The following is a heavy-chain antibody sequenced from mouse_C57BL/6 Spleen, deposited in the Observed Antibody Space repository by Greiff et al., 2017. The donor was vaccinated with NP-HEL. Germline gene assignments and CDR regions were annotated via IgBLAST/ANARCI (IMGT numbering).Heavy chain of an antibody. CDR3: AIPSYYSNYEDAMDY. V-gene: IGHV1-74*01. D-gene: IGHD2-5*01. CDR2: IHPSDSDT. J-gene: IGHJ4*01. CDR1: GYTFTSYW. Sequence: QVQLQQPGAELVKPGASVKVSCKASGYTFTSYWMHWVKQRPGQGLEWIGRIHPSDSDTNYNQKFKGKATVTVDKSSSTAYMQLSSLTSEDSAVYDCAIPSYYSNYEDAMDYWGQGTSVTVSS.